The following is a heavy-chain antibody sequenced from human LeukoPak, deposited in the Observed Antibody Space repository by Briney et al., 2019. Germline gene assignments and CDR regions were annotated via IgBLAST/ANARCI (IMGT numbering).Heavy chain of an antibody. Sequence: GGSLRLSCAASGFIVSNYWMHWVRQAPGQGLVWVSLIRSDGIYTNYADSVKGRFTISRDNAKNTLYLQMNSLRAEDTAVYYCVRVGGAMYGDSIPFDYWGQGTLVAVSS. CDR2: IRSDGIYT. V-gene: IGHV3-74*01. D-gene: IGHD4-17*01. CDR3: VRVGGAMYGDSIPFDY. CDR1: GFIVSNYW. J-gene: IGHJ4*02.